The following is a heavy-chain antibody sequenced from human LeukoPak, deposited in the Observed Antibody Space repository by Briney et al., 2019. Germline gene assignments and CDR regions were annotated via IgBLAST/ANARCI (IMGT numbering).Heavy chain of an antibody. CDR2: INPNSGGT. D-gene: IGHD1-26*01. CDR1: GYTFTDYY. CDR3: ARDSGLGPTWHPFDH. J-gene: IGHJ4*02. Sequence: GASVKVSCKASGYTFTDYYFHWVRQAPGQGLEWMGWINPNSGGTNYAQKFRGRVTMTRDTSISTAYMELSGLRSDDTAVYYCARDSGLGPTWHPFDHWGQGTPVTVSS. V-gene: IGHV1-2*02.